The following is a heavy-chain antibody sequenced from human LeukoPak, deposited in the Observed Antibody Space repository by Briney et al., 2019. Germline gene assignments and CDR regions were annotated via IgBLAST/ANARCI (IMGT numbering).Heavy chain of an antibody. CDR2: MNPNSGNT. J-gene: IGHJ1*01. CDR1: GYTFTGYY. V-gene: IGHV1-8*02. Sequence: ASVKVSCKASGYTFTGYYMHWVRQATGQGLEWMGWMNPNSGNTGYAQKFQGRVTMTRNTSISTAYMELSSLRSDDTAVYHCGIGTLQHWGQGTLVTVSS. D-gene: IGHD3-16*01. CDR3: GIGTLQH.